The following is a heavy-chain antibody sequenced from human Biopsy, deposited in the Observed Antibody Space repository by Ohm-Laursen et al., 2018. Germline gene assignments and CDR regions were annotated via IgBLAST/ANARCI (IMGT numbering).Heavy chain of an antibody. CDR3: ARGPYCSGGNCYSPLDH. Sequence: ASVKVSCKASGYTFSLYHIHWVRQAPGQGLEWMGWIDPDSGRTSFGQNFQGRVTMTSDTSTGTAYLELTRLRSDDTAVYYCARGPYCSGGNCYSPLDHWGQGTLVTVSA. CDR1: GYTFSLYH. J-gene: IGHJ4*02. CDR2: IDPDSGRT. V-gene: IGHV1-2*02. D-gene: IGHD2-15*01.